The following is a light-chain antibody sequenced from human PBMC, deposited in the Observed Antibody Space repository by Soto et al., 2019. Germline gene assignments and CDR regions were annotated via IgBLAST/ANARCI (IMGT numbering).Light chain of an antibody. Sequence: EMVMTQSPDTLSLSPGERATLSCRASQSVGSNLAWYQQKPGQAPRLLIYAASTRATGIPARFSGSGSGTEFTLTISSLQSEDFAVYYCQQYNNWSFGQGTRLEIK. J-gene: IGKJ5*01. V-gene: IGKV3-15*01. CDR2: AAS. CDR3: QQYNNWS. CDR1: QSVGSN.